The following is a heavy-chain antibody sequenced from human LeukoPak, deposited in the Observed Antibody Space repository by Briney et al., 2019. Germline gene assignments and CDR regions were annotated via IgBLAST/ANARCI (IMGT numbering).Heavy chain of an antibody. CDR1: GFTFSNYG. J-gene: IGHJ4*02. CDR2: IWYDGSNK. D-gene: IGHD6-13*01. Sequence: PGRSLRLSCAASGFTFSNYGMHWVRQAPGKGLEWVAIIWYDGSNKYYADSVKGRFTISRDNSKNTLYLQMNSLRAEDTAVHYCARDRDVYSSRWNRNFAYWGQGTLVTVSA. V-gene: IGHV3-33*01. CDR3: ARDRDVYSSRWNRNFAY.